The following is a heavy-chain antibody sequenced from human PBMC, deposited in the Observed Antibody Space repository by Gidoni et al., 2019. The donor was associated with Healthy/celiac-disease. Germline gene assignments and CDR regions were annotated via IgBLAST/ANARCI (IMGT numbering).Heavy chain of an antibody. CDR1: GFTVSSND. V-gene: IGHV3-53*01. Sequence: EVQLVEAGGGLIQPGGSLRLSCAASGFTVSSNDLSWVRQAPGEGLEWVSFIYSGGSTYYADSVKGRFTISRDNSKNTLYLQMNSLRAEDTAVYYCARDCSGGSCYHYYYYGMDVWGQGTTVTVSS. CDR2: IYSGGST. CDR3: ARDCSGGSCYHYYYYGMDV. J-gene: IGHJ6*02. D-gene: IGHD2-15*01.